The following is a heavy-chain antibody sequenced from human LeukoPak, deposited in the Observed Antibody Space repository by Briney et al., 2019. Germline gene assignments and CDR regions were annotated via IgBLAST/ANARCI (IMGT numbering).Heavy chain of an antibody. CDR3: ARTLTGMVVAGPKGFDY. CDR2: ISTSSGTI. Sequence: GGSLRLSCAASGFTFRSYSMNWVRQAPGKGLEWVSYISTSSGTIYYADSVKGRFTISRDNAKNSLYLQMNSLRDEDTAVYYCARTLTGMVVAGPKGFDYWGQGSLVTVSS. J-gene: IGHJ4*02. D-gene: IGHD6-19*01. V-gene: IGHV3-48*02. CDR1: GFTFRSYS.